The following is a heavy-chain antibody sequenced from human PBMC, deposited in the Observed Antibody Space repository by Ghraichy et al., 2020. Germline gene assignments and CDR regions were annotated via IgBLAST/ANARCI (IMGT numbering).Heavy chain of an antibody. CDR2: INHSGST. Sequence: SETLSLTCAVYGGSFSGYYWSWIRQPPGKGLEWIGEINHSGSTNYNPSLKSRVTISVDTSKNQFSLKLSSVTAADTAVYYCARGHHQRIQLWLSPVDYWGQGTLVTVSS. CDR3: ARGHHQRIQLWLSPVDY. J-gene: IGHJ4*02. CDR1: GGSFSGYY. V-gene: IGHV4-34*01. D-gene: IGHD5-18*01.